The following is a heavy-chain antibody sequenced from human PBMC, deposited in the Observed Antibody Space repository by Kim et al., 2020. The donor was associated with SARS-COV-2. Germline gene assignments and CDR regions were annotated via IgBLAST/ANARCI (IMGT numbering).Heavy chain of an antibody. CDR2: IISIFGTA. D-gene: IGHD6-13*01. Sequence: SVKVSCKASGGTFSSYVISWVRQAPGQGLEWMGGIISIFGTANYAQKFQGRVTITADESTSTAYMELSSLRSEDTAVYYCARESPIAAAGSGGMDVWGQGTTVTVSS. CDR3: ARESPIAAAGSGGMDV. J-gene: IGHJ6*02. V-gene: IGHV1-69*13. CDR1: GGTFSSYV.